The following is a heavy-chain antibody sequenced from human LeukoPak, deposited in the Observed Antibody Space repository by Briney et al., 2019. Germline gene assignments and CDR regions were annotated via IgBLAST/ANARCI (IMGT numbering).Heavy chain of an antibody. CDR2: ISSSGSTI. CDR1: GFTSSSYE. V-gene: IGHV3-48*03. Sequence: GGSLRLSCAASGFTSSSYEMNWVRQAPGKGLEWVSYISSSGSTIYYADSVKGRFTISRDNAKNSLYLQMNSLRAEDTAVYYCARKGPKGLYYMDVWGKGTTVTVSS. CDR3: ARKGPKGLYYMDV. J-gene: IGHJ6*03.